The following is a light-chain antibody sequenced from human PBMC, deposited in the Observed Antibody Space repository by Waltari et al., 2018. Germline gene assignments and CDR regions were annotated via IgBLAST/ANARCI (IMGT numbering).Light chain of an antibody. Sequence: EVVLTQSPGTLSLSPGERATLSCRASQILSRSRLACDQQKVGQAPRLLIYPASYRATGIPDRFSGGGSGTDFSLIITRVEPEDVALYYCQQYGSSVMYTFGQGTKLEI. V-gene: IGKV3-20*01. CDR3: QQYGSSVMYT. J-gene: IGKJ2*01. CDR2: PAS. CDR1: QILSRSR.